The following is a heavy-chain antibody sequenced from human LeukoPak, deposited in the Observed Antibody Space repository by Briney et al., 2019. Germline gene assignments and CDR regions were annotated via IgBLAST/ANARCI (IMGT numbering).Heavy chain of an antibody. V-gene: IGHV3-23*01. D-gene: IGHD3-22*01. CDR3: ATDRERDPSVYYLV. J-gene: IGHJ4*02. Sequence: PGGSLRLSCAASGFTVSNNYMSWVRQAPGQGLEWVSTISDDGSGTYYADSVKGRFTISRDNSKNTLFLQINSLRAEDSAVYYCATDRERDPSVYYLVGGQGTLITVSS. CDR1: GFTVSNNY. CDR2: ISDDGSGT.